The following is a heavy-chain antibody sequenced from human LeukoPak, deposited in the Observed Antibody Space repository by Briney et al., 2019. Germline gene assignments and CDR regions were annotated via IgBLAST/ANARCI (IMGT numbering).Heavy chain of an antibody. CDR3: ARDRIAARNWFDP. D-gene: IGHD6-6*01. CDR1: GFTFSSYA. J-gene: IGHJ5*02. CDR2: ISYDGSNK. V-gene: IGHV3-30*04. Sequence: GGSLRLSCAASGFTFSSYAMHWVRQAQGKGLEWVAVISYDGSNKYYADSVKGRFTISRDNSKNTLYLQMNSLRAEDTAVYYCARDRIAARNWFDPWGQGTLVTVSS.